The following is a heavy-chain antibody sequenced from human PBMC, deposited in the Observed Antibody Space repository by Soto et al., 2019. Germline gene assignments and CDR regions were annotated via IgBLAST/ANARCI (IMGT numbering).Heavy chain of an antibody. CDR3: ARSNYYYMDV. V-gene: IGHV5-51*01. CDR1: GYSFISHW. CDR2: IYPGDSDT. J-gene: IGHJ6*03. Sequence: PKKISWRGSGYSFISHWIGCVRQMPGKGLEWMGIIYPGDSDTRYSPSFQGQVTISADKSISTAYLQWSSLKASDTAMYYCARSNYYYMDVWGKGTTVTVSS.